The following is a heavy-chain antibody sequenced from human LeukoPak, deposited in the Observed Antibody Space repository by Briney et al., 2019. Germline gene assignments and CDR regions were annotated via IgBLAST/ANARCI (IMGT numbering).Heavy chain of an antibody. J-gene: IGHJ4*02. CDR3: ARGYYDSGGYYTEFAN. V-gene: IGHV4-4*07. Sequence: SETLSLTCTVSGGSLSSSYWSWLRQPAGKGLEWIGRIYGSGSTDYNPSLRSRITMSGDASRNKFSLKVTSVTAADTAVYFCARGYYDSGGYYTEFANWGQGTLVTVSS. CDR2: IYGSGST. D-gene: IGHD3-22*01. CDR1: GGSLSSSY.